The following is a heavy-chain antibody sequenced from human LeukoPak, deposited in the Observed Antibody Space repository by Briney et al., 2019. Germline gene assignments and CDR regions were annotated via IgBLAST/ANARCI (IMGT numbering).Heavy chain of an antibody. CDR2: IIPIFGTA. Sequence: SVKVSCKASGGTFSSYAISWVRQAPGQGLEWMGVIIPIFGTANYAQKFQGRVTITADESTSTAYMELSSLRSEDTAVYYCARVAQMPRLFDYWGQGTLVTVSS. J-gene: IGHJ4*02. D-gene: IGHD2-2*01. V-gene: IGHV1-69*13. CDR1: GGTFSSYA. CDR3: ARVAQMPRLFDY.